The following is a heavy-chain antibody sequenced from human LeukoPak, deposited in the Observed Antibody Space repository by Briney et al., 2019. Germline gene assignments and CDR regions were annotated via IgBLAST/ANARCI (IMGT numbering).Heavy chain of an antibody. Sequence: ASVKVSCKASGYTFTGYYMHWVRQAPGQGLEWMGWINPNSGGTNYAQKFQGRVTMTRDTSISTAYMELSRLRSDDTAVYYCARELLWFGELLNYWGQGTLVTVSS. CDR3: ARELLWFGELLNY. CDR1: GYTFTGYY. V-gene: IGHV1-2*02. J-gene: IGHJ4*02. D-gene: IGHD3-10*01. CDR2: INPNSGGT.